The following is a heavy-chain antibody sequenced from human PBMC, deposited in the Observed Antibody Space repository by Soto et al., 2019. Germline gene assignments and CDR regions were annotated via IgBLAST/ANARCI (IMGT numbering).Heavy chain of an antibody. J-gene: IGHJ5*02. V-gene: IGHV1-18*04. CDR1: GYTFTSYG. D-gene: IGHD3-3*01. CDR3: ARDEKATIFAAVIIRRQAGWFEP. Sequence: ASVKVSCKASGYTFTSYGISWVRQAPGQGLEWMGWISAYNGNTNYAQKLQGRVTMTTDTSTSTAYMELRSLRSGDTAVYYCARDEKATIFAAVIIRRQAGWFEPWGQGTMVTVYS. CDR2: ISAYNGNT.